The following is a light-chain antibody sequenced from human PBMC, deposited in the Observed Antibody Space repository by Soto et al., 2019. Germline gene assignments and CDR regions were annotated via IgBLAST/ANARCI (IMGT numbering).Light chain of an antibody. Sequence: IQMTQSPSSLSASVGDRVTITCRASQGIRNALGWYQQNPGKSPKLLIYAASSLQSGVPSKFSGSGSGTDFTLTISSLQPEDFATYYCQQYNSYPITFGQGTRLEIK. CDR1: QGIRNA. CDR3: QQYNSYPIT. CDR2: AAS. J-gene: IGKJ5*01. V-gene: IGKV1-17*01.